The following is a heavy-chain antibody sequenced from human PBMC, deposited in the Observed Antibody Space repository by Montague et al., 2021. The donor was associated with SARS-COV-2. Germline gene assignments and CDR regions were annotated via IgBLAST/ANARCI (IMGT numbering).Heavy chain of an antibody. CDR1: GGSFSGYY. V-gene: IGHV4-34*01. CDR3: ASLTLGYCSSTSCYSDWFDP. D-gene: IGHD2-2*02. J-gene: IGHJ5*02. CDR2: INHSGST. Sequence: SETLSLTCAVYGGSFSGYYWSWIRQPPRKGLEWIGEINHSGSTNYNPSLKSRVTISVDTSKNQFSLKLSSVTAADTAVYYSASLTLGYCSSTSCYSDWFDPWGQGTLVTVSS.